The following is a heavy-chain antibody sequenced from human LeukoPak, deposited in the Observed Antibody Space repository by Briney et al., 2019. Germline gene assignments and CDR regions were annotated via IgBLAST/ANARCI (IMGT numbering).Heavy chain of an antibody. CDR2: INPSGGST. CDR3: ARVYCSGGSCYLGAFDI. V-gene: IGHV1-46*01. CDR1: GYTFTSYY. J-gene: IGHJ3*02. Sequence: VASVKVSCKASGYTFTSYYMHWVRQAPGQGLEWMGIINPSGGSTSYAQKFQGRVTMTRDMSTSTVYMELSSLRSEDTAVYYCARVYCSGGSCYLGAFDIWGQGTMVTVSS. D-gene: IGHD2-15*01.